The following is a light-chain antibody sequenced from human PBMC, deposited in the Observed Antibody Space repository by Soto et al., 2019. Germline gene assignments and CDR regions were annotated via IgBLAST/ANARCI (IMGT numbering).Light chain of an antibody. CDR3: HAWDSSRGPVV. V-gene: IGLV3-21*04. CDR2: YDT. J-gene: IGLJ2*01. CDR1: NIGGKT. Sequence: SYELTQPPSVSVAPGKTASITCGGNNIGGKTVHWFQQKPGQAPVVVLYYDTHRPSGIPERFSGSNSGNTATLTISRVEAGDEAEYYRHAWDSSRGPVVFGGGTKLTVL.